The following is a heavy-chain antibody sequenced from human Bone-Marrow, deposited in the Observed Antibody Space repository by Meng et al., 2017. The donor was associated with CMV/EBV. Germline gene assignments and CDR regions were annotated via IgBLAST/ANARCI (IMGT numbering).Heavy chain of an antibody. CDR3: ARDPPKQGYCSSTSCPPWDY. D-gene: IGHD2-2*01. J-gene: IGHJ4*02. V-gene: IGHV1-2*02. Sequence: VKVSCKASGYTFTGYYMHWVRQAPGQGLEWMGWINPNSGGTNYAQKFQGRVTMTRDTSISTAYMELSRLRSDDTAVYYCARDPPKQGYCSSTSCPPWDYWGQGTLVTVSS. CDR1: GYTFTGYY. CDR2: INPNSGGT.